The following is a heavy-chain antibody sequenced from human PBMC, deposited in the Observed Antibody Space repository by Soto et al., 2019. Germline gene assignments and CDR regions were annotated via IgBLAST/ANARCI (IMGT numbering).Heavy chain of an antibody. CDR1: GFTFSSYA. CDR2: ISYYGDNK. CDR3: AREVLD. J-gene: IGHJ4*02. V-gene: IGHV3-30-3*01. Sequence: QVQLVESGGGVVQPGRSLRLSCAASGFTFSSYAMHWVRQAPGKGPEWLAVISYYGDNKYYADSVEGRFTISRDNSKNTLYLQMNSLRADDTAVYYCAREVLDWGQGTLVTVSS.